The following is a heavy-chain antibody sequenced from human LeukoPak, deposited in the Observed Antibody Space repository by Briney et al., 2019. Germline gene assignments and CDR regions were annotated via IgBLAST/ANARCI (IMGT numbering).Heavy chain of an antibody. CDR2: IYTSGST. V-gene: IGHV4-4*07. J-gene: IGHJ5*02. Sequence: SETLSLTCTVSGGSISSYYWSWIRQPAGKVLEWIGRIYTSGSTNYNPSLKSRVTMSVDTSKNQFSLKLSSVTAADTAIYYCARGGYYGSGNDFRFDPWGQGTLVTVSS. CDR1: GGSISSYY. D-gene: IGHD3-10*01. CDR3: ARGGYYGSGNDFRFDP.